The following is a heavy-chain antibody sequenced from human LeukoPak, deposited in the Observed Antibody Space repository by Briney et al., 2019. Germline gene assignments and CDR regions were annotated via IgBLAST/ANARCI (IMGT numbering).Heavy chain of an antibody. D-gene: IGHD3-3*01. J-gene: IGHJ4*02. Sequence: SSETLSLTCTVSGGSISSSSYYWGWIRQPPGKGLEWIGSIYYSGSTYYNPSLKSRVTISVDTSKNQFSLKLSSVTAADTAVYYCARGPSGRGSGYYKIDYWGQGTLVTVSS. V-gene: IGHV4-39*07. CDR1: GGSISSSSYY. CDR2: IYYSGST. CDR3: ARGPSGRGSGYYKIDY.